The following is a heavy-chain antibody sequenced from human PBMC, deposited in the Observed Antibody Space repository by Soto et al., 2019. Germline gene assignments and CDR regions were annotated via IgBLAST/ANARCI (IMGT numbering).Heavy chain of an antibody. D-gene: IGHD6-13*01. V-gene: IGHV3-30*03. CDR1: GFIFSSYG. CDR2: ISFDRSFK. Sequence: QVQLVESGGGVVQPGRSLRLSCAASGFIFSSYGMNWVRQAPGKGLEWVAVISFDRSFKYYADSVKGRFTISRDNSKNTLYLQINSLRTEDTAVYYCATIAAPPAFNIWGQGTMVTVSS. CDR3: ATIAAPPAFNI. J-gene: IGHJ3*02.